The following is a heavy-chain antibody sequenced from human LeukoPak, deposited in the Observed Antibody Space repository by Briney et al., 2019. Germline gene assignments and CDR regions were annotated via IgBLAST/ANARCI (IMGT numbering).Heavy chain of an antibody. CDR1: GFTFSSYW. J-gene: IGHJ4*02. V-gene: IGHV3-7*01. CDR3: ARTYYYGSGSYFGKAD. Sequence: GGSLRLSCAASGFTFSSYWMSWVRQAPGKGLEWVANIKQDGSEKYYVDSVKGRFTISRDNAKNSLYLQMNSLRAEDTAVYYCARTYYYGSGSYFGKADWGQGTLVTVSS. D-gene: IGHD3-10*01. CDR2: IKQDGSEK.